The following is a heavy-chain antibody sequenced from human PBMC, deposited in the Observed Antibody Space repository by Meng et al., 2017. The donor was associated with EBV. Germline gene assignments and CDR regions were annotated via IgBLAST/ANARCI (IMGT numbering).Heavy chain of an antibody. CDR2: INAGNGNT. V-gene: IGHV1-3*01. Sequence: QLPLWQSGAEVKKPGASVKVSCKASGYTFTSYAVHWVRQAPGQRLEWMGWINAGNGNTKYSQKFQGRVTITRDTSASTAYMELSSLRSEDTAVYYCARSGATIFGVVIPTYYFDYWGQGTLVTVPS. CDR1: GYTFTSYA. D-gene: IGHD3-3*01. J-gene: IGHJ4*02. CDR3: ARSGATIFGVVIPTYYFDY.